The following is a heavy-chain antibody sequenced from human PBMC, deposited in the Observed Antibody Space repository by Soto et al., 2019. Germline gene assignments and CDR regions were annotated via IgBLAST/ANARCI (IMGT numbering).Heavy chain of an antibody. CDR2: IDPSDSYT. CDR1: GYSFTSYL. CDR3: ARHPISSGWYEDNWFDP. V-gene: IGHV5-10-1*01. Sequence: GESLKISCKCSGYSFTSYLISWVRQMPGKGLEWMGRIDPSDSYTNYSPSFQGHVTISADKSISTAYLQWSSLKASDTAMYYCARHPISSGWYEDNWFDPWGQGTLVTVSS. D-gene: IGHD6-19*01. J-gene: IGHJ5*02.